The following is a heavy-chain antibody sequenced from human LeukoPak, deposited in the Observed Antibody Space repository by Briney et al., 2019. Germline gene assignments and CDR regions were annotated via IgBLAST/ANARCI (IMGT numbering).Heavy chain of an antibody. CDR3: ARDDCSSISCYHNWFDP. CDR1: GFTFSSYW. J-gene: IGHJ5*02. V-gene: IGHV3-7*01. CDR2: IKKDGSEK. Sequence: GGSLSFSCAASGFTFSSYWMSWVRKAQGKGLEWVANIKKDGSEKYYVDSVKGRFTISRDNAKNSLYLQMNSLRAEDTAVYYCARDDCSSISCYHNWFDPWGQGTLVTVSS. D-gene: IGHD2-2*01.